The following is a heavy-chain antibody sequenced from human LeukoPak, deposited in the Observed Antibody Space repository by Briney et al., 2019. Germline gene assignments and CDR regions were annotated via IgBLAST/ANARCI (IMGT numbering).Heavy chain of an antibody. Sequence: GGSLRVSCAASGFTFSFYAMSWVRQAPGKGLEWVAVISYDGSNKYYADSVKGRFTISRDNSKNTLYLQMNSLRAEDTAVYYCARAWYSSSWYESYYYYYGMDVWGQGTTVTVSS. CDR3: ARAWYSSSWYESYYYYYGMDV. V-gene: IGHV3-30-3*01. D-gene: IGHD6-13*01. CDR2: ISYDGSNK. J-gene: IGHJ6*02. CDR1: GFTFSFYA.